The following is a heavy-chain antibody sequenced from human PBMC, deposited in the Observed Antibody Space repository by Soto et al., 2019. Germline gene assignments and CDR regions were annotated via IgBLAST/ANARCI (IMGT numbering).Heavy chain of an antibody. J-gene: IGHJ5*02. CDR3: AREGITMIVPGGFDP. Sequence: PSETLSLTCTVSGGSISSGDYYWSWIRQPPGKGLEWIGYIYYSGSTYYNPSLKGRVTISVDTSKNQFSLKLSSVTAADTAVYYCAREGITMIVPGGFDPWGQGTLVTVSS. CDR2: IYYSGST. V-gene: IGHV4-30-4*01. D-gene: IGHD3-22*01. CDR1: GGSISSGDYY.